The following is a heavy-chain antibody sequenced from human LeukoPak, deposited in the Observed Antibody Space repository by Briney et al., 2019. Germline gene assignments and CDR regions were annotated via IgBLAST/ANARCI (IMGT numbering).Heavy chain of an antibody. J-gene: IGHJ5*02. CDR3: VRGLYSGYKITEFDP. CDR1: GYVFTSYG. V-gene: IGHV1-8*01. CDR2: MDPQNGNT. Sequence: GASVKVSCKASGYVFTSYGINWVRQATGQGLEWMGWMDPQNGNTGSAQRFQGRVTMTRDTSMSTAYMELSSPTSEDTAVYYCVRGLYSGYKITEFDPWGQGTLVTVSS. D-gene: IGHD5-12*01.